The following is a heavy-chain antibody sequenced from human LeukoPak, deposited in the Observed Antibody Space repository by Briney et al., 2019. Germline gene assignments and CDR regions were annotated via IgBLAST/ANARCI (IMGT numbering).Heavy chain of an antibody. D-gene: IGHD4-17*01. Sequence: GASVKVSCKASGYTFTGYYMHWVRQAPGQGLEWMGGIIPIFGTANYAQKFQGRVTITADESTSTAYMELSSLRSEDTAVYYCAPTVTTDSWGQGTLVTVSS. CDR1: GYTFTGYY. CDR2: IIPIFGTA. J-gene: IGHJ4*02. CDR3: APTVTTDS. V-gene: IGHV1-69*13.